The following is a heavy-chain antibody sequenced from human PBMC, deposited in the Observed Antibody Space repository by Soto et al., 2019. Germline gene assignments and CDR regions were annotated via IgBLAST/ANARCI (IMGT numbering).Heavy chain of an antibody. J-gene: IGHJ4*02. D-gene: IGHD4-17*01. CDR2: ISGSGGST. CDR3: ARSDYADPMDH. Sequence: GGSLRLSCAASGFTFSSYAMSWVRQAPGKGLEWVSAISGSGGSTYYADSVKGRFTISRDNSKNTLYLQMNRLRIEETAVYYCARSDYADPMDHWGQGTLVTVAS. V-gene: IGHV3-23*01. CDR1: GFTFSSYA.